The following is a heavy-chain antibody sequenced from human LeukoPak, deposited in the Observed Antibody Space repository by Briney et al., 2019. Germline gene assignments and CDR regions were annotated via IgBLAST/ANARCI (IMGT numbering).Heavy chain of an antibody. Sequence: GGSLRLSCAASGFTFSSYVMSWVRQAPGKGLEWVSRISNSDDSAYYADSVKGRFTISRDNSKNTLYLQMNSLRAEDTAVYYCATSRGGQLLSDYWGQGTLVTVSS. CDR2: ISNSDDSA. CDR3: ATSRGGQLLSDY. J-gene: IGHJ4*02. D-gene: IGHD2-2*01. V-gene: IGHV3-23*01. CDR1: GFTFSSYV.